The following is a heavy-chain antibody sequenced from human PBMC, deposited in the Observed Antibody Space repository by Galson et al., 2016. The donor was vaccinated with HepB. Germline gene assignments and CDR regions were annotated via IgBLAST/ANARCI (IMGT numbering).Heavy chain of an antibody. V-gene: IGHV3-15*01. Sequence: SLRLSCAASGFTVNNAWMSWVRQAPGKGLEWVGRIKSPQDGGTTDYGAPVKGRFTISRDDSKNTVYLQMNSLETEDTGEYYCARDQYSDSRRGDYYYYMDVWGQGTTVTVSS. CDR2: IKSPQDGGTT. CDR3: ARDQYSDSRRGDYYYYMDV. CDR1: GFTVNNAW. D-gene: IGHD5-18*01. J-gene: IGHJ6*03.